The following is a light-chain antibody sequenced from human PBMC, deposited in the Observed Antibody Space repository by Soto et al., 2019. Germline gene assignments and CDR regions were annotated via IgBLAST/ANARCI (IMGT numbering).Light chain of an antibody. CDR3: QQRSNWPIT. Sequence: EIVWTHSPSTLSFSPGESATLSCRASRSVSNYLAWYQQKPGQAPRLLIYDASSRPTDIPARFSGSGSGTDFTLTISSLEPEDFALYYCQQRSNWPITFGQGTRLEI. CDR1: RSVSNY. CDR2: DAS. J-gene: IGKJ5*01. V-gene: IGKV3-11*01.